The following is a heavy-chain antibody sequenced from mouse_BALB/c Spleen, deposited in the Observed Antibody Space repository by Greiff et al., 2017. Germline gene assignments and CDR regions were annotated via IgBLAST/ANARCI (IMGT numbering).Heavy chain of an antibody. Sequence: EVQLQESGPGLVKPSQSLSLTCSVTGYSITSGYYWNWIRQFPGNKLEWMGYISYDGSNNYNPSLKNRISITRDTSKNQFFLKLNSVTTEDTATYYCAREKVPAWFAYWGQGTLVTVSA. J-gene: IGHJ3*01. V-gene: IGHV3-6*02. CDR1: GYSITSGYY. CDR2: ISYDGSN. CDR3: AREKVPAWFAY. D-gene: IGHD2-14*01.